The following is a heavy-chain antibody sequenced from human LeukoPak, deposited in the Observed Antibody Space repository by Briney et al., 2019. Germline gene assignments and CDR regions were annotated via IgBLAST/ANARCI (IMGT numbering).Heavy chain of an antibody. D-gene: IGHD2-2*01. Sequence: GASVKVSCKASGYTFSGYYMHWVRQAPGQGHEWMGWISPKSGDTNYAQDFQGRVTMTRDTSISTAYMELSRLTSDDTAVYYRARGRDKTTSPAIDYWGQGTLVTVSS. CDR1: GYTFSGYY. J-gene: IGHJ4*02. V-gene: IGHV1-2*02. CDR3: ARGRDKTTSPAIDY. CDR2: ISPKSGDT.